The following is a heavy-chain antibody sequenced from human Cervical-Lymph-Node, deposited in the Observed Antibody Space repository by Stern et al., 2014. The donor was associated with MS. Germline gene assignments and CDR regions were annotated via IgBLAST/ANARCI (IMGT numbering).Heavy chain of an antibody. D-gene: IGHD6-19*01. CDR1: GGSVSSSSHY. J-gene: IGHJ4*02. V-gene: IGHV4-39*01. Sequence: VQLEESGPGLVKPSETLSLTCTVSGGSVSSSSHYWAWIRQPPGKWLEWLGGMYYAGNTYYNPSLRSRVTLPVDTSKNQVSLNLISVTAADTAVYYCARALPQSSGIGVSYYFDYWGQGALVTVSS. CDR2: MYYAGNT. CDR3: ARALPQSSGIGVSYYFDY.